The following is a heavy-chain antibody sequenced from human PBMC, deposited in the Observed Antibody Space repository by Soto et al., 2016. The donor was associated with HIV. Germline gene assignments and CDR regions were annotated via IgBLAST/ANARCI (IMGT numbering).Heavy chain of an antibody. V-gene: IGHV3-21*01. Sequence: EVHLVESGGGLVKPGGSLRLSCAASGFTFSSYNMNWVRQAPGKGLQWVSSISSSSDYIYYADSLKGRFTISRDNAKGSLYLQMDSLGAEDTAVYYCARGPPYWGYDDFDYWGQGTLVTVSS. CDR1: GFTFSSYN. D-gene: IGHD5-12*01. J-gene: IGHJ4*02. CDR2: ISSSSDYI. CDR3: ARGPPYWGYDDFDY.